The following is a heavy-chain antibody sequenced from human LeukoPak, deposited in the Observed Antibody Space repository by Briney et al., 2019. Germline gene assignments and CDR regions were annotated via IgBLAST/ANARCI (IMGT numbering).Heavy chain of an antibody. Sequence: GGSLRLSCAASGFTFSSYAMSWVRQAPGKGLEWVSAISGSGGTTYYADPVKGRFTISRDNSKNTLYLQMNSLRAEDTAVYYCAKDLVATIRLFDYWGQGTLVTVPS. J-gene: IGHJ4*02. CDR2: ISGSGGTT. CDR3: AKDLVATIRLFDY. V-gene: IGHV3-23*01. CDR1: GFTFSSYA. D-gene: IGHD5-12*01.